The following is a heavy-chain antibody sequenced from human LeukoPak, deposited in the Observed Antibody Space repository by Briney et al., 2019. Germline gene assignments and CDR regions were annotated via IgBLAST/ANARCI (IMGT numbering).Heavy chain of an antibody. CDR1: GFTFSSYA. D-gene: IGHD1-26*01. V-gene: IGHV3-30*14. Sequence: GRSLRLSCAASGFTFSSYAMHWVRQAPGKGLEWVAVISYDGSNKYYADSVKGRFTISRDISKNTLYLQMDTLRAEDTAVYYCAAVGYYYYGLDVWGQGTTVIVSS. J-gene: IGHJ6*02. CDR3: AAVGYYYYGLDV. CDR2: ISYDGSNK.